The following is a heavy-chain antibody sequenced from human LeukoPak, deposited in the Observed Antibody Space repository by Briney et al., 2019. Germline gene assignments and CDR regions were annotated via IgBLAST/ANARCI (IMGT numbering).Heavy chain of an antibody. Sequence: GGSLRLSCAASGFTFSGYAMSWVRQAPGKGLEWVSAISGSGGSTYYADSVKGRFTISRDNSKNTLYLQMNSLRAEDTAVYYCAKDVDTAMVPYYFDYWGQGTLVTVSS. D-gene: IGHD5-18*01. CDR3: AKDVDTAMVPYYFDY. CDR2: ISGSGGST. J-gene: IGHJ4*02. CDR1: GFTFSGYA. V-gene: IGHV3-23*01.